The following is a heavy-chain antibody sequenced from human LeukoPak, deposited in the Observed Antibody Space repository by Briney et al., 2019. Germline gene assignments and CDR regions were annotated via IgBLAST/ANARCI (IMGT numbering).Heavy chain of an antibody. CDR3: ARDLLVSSKTPTVWFGELLSWFDP. J-gene: IGHJ5*02. D-gene: IGHD3-10*01. Sequence: PGGSLRLSCAASGFTFSSYAMHWVRQAPGKGLEWVAVISYDGSNKYYADSVKGRFTISRDNSKNTLYLQMNSLRAEDTAVYYCARDLLVSSKTPTVWFGELLSWFDPWGQETLVTVSS. CDR1: GFTFSSYA. V-gene: IGHV3-30*04. CDR2: ISYDGSNK.